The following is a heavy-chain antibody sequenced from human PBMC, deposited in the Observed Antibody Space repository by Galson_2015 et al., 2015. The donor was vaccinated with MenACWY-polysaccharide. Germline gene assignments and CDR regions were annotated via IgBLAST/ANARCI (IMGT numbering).Heavy chain of an antibody. CDR3: ARQPSYYGSA. V-gene: IGHV3-74*01. D-gene: IGHD3-10*01. CDR1: GFTFSSYW. CDR2: INSDGSST. J-gene: IGHJ4*02. Sequence: SLRLSCAASGFTFSSYWMHWVRQVPGQGLVWVSRINSDGSSTSYADSVKGRFTISRDNAKNTLYLQMNSLRAEDTAVYYCARQPSYYGSAWGQGTLVTVSP.